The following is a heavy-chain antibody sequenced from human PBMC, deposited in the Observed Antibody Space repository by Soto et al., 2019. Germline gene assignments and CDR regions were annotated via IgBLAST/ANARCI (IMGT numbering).Heavy chain of an antibody. CDR3: ARREIQGPIDY. J-gene: IGHJ4*02. CDR2: IYYSGTT. CDR1: GYSIRSSNW. Sequence: SETLSLTCAVSGYSIRSSNWWGWIRQPPGKGLEWIGYIYYSGTTYYNPPLKSRVTMAVDTSKNQFSLKLTSVTAVDTAVYYCARREIQGPIDYWCQGTLVIASS. V-gene: IGHV4-28*01. D-gene: IGHD1-26*01.